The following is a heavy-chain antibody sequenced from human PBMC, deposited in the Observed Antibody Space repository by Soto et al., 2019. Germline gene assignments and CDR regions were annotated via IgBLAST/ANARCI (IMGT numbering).Heavy chain of an antibody. J-gene: IGHJ4*02. CDR3: AKDDYGDYASPLEA. CDR1: GFTFSSYG. Sequence: QVQLVESGGGVVQPGRSLRLSCAASGFTFSSYGMHWVRQAPGKGLEWVAVISYDGSNKYYADSVKGRFTISRDNSKNTLYLQMNSLRAEDTAVYYCAKDDYGDYASPLEAWAQGTLVTVSS. CDR2: ISYDGSNK. V-gene: IGHV3-30*18. D-gene: IGHD4-17*01.